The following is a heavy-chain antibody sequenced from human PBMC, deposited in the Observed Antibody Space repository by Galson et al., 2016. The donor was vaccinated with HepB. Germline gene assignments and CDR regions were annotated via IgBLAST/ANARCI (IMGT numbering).Heavy chain of an antibody. J-gene: IGHJ6*02. D-gene: IGHD3-10*01. CDR1: GYSFTRFG. CDR2: ISGYNGNT. Sequence: SVKVSCKASGYSFTRFGISWVRQAPGQGLEWMGWISGYNGNTNYTEKVQGRVTMTIDSSTGTSYMELGSLRSDDTAVYYCTRDAKHSDLGSGPLKDYYVMDVWGQGTTVTVSS. CDR3: TRDAKHSDLGSGPLKDYYVMDV. V-gene: IGHV1-18*01.